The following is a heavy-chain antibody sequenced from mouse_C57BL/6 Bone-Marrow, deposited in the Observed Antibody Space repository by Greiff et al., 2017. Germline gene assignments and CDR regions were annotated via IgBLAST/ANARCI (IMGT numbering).Heavy chain of an antibody. J-gene: IGHJ4*01. CDR2: INPSSGYT. CDR3: ARSARFAMDY. Sequence: VQRVQSGAELAKPGASVKLSCKASGYTFTSYWMHWVKQRPGQGLEWIGYINPSSGYTKYNQKFKDKATLTADKSSSTAYMQLSSLTSEDSAVXYCARSARFAMDYWGQGTSVTVSS. V-gene: IGHV1-7*01. CDR1: GYTFTSYW.